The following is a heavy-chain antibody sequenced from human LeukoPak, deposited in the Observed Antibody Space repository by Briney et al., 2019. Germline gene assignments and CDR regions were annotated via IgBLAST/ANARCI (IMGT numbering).Heavy chain of an antibody. CDR3: ARDQYALDYFDY. CDR2: INSDGSSA. J-gene: IGHJ4*02. D-gene: IGHD3-16*01. V-gene: IGHV3-74*01. Sequence: GGSLRLSCAASGFTFSSYWMHWVRQAPGKGLVWVSRINSDGSSASYADSVKGRFTISRDNAKNTLYLQMNSLRAEDTAVYYCARDQYALDYFDYWGQGTLVTVSS. CDR1: GFTFSSYW.